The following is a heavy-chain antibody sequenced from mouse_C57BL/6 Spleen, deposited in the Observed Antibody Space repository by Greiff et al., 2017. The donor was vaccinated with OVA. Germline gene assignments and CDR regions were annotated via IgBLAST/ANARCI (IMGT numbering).Heavy chain of an antibody. Sequence: VQLQQSGPGLVKPSQSLSLTCSVTGYSITSGYYWNWIRQFPGNKLEWMGYISYDGSNNYNPSLKNRISITRDTSKNQFFLKLNSVTTEDTATYYCARAYYGSSSYYAMDYWGQGTSVTVSS. CDR2: ISYDGSN. J-gene: IGHJ4*01. D-gene: IGHD1-1*01. V-gene: IGHV3-6*01. CDR1: GYSITSGYY. CDR3: ARAYYGSSSYYAMDY.